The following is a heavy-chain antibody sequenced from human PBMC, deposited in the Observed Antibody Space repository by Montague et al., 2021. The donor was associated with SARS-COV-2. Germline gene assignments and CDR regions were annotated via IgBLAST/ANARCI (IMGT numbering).Heavy chain of an antibody. V-gene: IGHV4-34*01. CDR2: INHTGST. D-gene: IGHD4-23*01. CDR1: VGSFSGYY. CDR3: ARADYGGNRYWYFDL. J-gene: IGHJ2*01. Sequence: SETLSLTCAVYVGSFSGYYWSWIRQSPGKGQEWIGEINHTGSTKYNPSLKSRVTISVDTSKNQFSLKLSSVSAADTAVYYCARADYGGNRYWYFDLWGRGTLVTVSP.